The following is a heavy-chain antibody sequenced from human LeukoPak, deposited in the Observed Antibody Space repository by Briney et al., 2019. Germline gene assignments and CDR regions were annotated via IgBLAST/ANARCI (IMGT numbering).Heavy chain of an antibody. D-gene: IGHD2-21*02. V-gene: IGHV3-20*04. CDR3: ARGGGAYCGGDCFGAFDI. J-gene: IGHJ3*02. CDR1: GFTFDDYG. CDR2: INWNGGST. Sequence: GGSLRLSCAASGFTFDDYGMSWVRQAPGKGLEWVSGINWNGGSTGYADSVKGRFTISRDNARNSLYLQMDSLRAEDTALYYCARGGGAYCGGDCFGAFDIWGQGTMVTVSP.